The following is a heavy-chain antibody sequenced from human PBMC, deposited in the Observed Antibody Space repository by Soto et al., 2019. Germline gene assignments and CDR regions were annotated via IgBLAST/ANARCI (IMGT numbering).Heavy chain of an antibody. Sequence: QVQLVQSGAEVKKPGSSGKVPCKAFGGTFSSYAIGWVGQAPGQGLEWMGGIIHIFGTPNYAQKFQGRDTITAAESSSTADIELGCLISEDTAVYYCAREYYSGSYRSRFDPWCQGTMVTVST. CDR1: GGTFSSYA. J-gene: IGHJ5*02. CDR3: AREYYSGSYRSRFDP. CDR2: IIHIFGTP. V-gene: IGHV1-69*01. D-gene: IGHD1-26*01.